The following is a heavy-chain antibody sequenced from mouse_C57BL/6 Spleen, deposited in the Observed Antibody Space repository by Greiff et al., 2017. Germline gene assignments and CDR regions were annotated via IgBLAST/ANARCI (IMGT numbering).Heavy chain of an antibody. D-gene: IGHD2-4*01. Sequence: LEESGPELVKPGASVKISCKASGYAFSSSWMNWVKQRPGKGLEWIGRIYPGDGDTNYNGKFKGKATLTADKSSSTAYMQRSSLTSEDSAVYVCARSDYDYGFAYWGQGTLVTVSA. CDR2: IYPGDGDT. J-gene: IGHJ3*01. V-gene: IGHV1-82*01. CDR3: ARSDYDYGFAY. CDR1: GYAFSSSW.